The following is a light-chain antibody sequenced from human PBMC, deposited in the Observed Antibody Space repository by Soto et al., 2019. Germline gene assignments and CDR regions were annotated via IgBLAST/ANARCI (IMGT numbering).Light chain of an antibody. CDR1: SSDVGGYNY. Sequence: QSALTQPPSASGSPGQSVTISCTGTSSDVGGYNYVSWYQQHPGKAPKLMISEVSKRPSGVPDRFSRSKSGNTASLTVSGLQAEDQAHYYCSSFAGNNHVVFGGGTKLTVL. CDR3: SSFAGNNHVV. CDR2: EVS. V-gene: IGLV2-8*01. J-gene: IGLJ2*01.